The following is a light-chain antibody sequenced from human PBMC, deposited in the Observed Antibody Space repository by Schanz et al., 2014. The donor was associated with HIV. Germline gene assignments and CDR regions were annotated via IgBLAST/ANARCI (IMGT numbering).Light chain of an antibody. J-gene: IGKJ2*01. CDR3: LQDYIYPYT. CDR1: QGINNW. V-gene: IGKV1-12*01. CDR2: AAS. Sequence: DIQMTQSPSSVSASVGDRVTITCRASQGINNWLAWYQQEPGKAPKLLIYAASSLQSGVPSRFSGSGSGTEFTLTISSLQPEDFATYYCLQDYIYPYTFGQGTRLEVK.